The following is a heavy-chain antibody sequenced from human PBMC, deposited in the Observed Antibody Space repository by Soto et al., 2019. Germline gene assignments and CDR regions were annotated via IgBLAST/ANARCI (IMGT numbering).Heavy chain of an antibody. J-gene: IGHJ4*02. Sequence: SETLSLTCTVSGGSISSSSYYWGWIRQPPGKGLEWIGSSYYSGSTYYNPSPKSRVTISVDTSKNQFSLKLSSVTAADTAVYYCAGGEQWLNRFGYWGQGTLVTVSS. V-gene: IGHV4-39*01. D-gene: IGHD6-19*01. CDR1: GGSISSSSYY. CDR2: SYYSGST. CDR3: AGGEQWLNRFGY.